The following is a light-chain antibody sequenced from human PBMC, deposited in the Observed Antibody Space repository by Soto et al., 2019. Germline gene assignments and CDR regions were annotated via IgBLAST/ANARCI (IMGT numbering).Light chain of an antibody. CDR1: PSDIGAYNY. J-gene: IGLJ2*01. CDR3: GSYTISSTLMI. V-gene: IGLV2-14*03. CDR2: DVT. Sequence: QSVLTQPASVSGSPGQSITISCSGTPSDIGAYNYVSWYQHLPGKAPKVIIYDVTNRPSGGSSRFSGSKSGTTASLTISGLQAEDEANYYCGSYTISSTLMIFGGGTKVTVL.